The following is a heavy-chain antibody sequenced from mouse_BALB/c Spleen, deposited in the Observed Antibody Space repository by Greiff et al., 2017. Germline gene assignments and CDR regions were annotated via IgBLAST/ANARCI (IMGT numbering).Heavy chain of an antibody. J-gene: IGHJ3*01. CDR2: VNPNNGGT. Sequence: EVKLQESGPELVKPGASVKISCKASGYTFTDYYMNWVKQSHGKSLEWIGLVNPNNGGTSYNQKFKGKATLTVDKSSSTAYMELRSLTSEDSAVYYCARRGATTAAYWGQGTLVTVSA. D-gene: IGHD1-2*01. V-gene: IGHV1-26*01. CDR1: GYTFTDYY. CDR3: ARRGATTAAY.